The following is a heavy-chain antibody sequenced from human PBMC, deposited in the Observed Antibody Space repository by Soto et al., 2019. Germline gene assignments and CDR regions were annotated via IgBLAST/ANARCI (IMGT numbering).Heavy chain of an antibody. CDR2: IKSDGTT. V-gene: IGHV3-74*01. J-gene: IGHJ6*02. CDR1: GFTVSNYW. D-gene: IGHD3-3*01. Sequence: GGSLRLSCAASGFTVSNYWMNWVRQAPGKGLVWVSHIKSDGTTSYADSVEGRFTVSRDDAKNTFYLQMNSLRAEDTAVYYCAKDRGEEGLKFLEWFGGMDVWGHGTTVTVSS. CDR3: AKDRGEEGLKFLEWFGGMDV.